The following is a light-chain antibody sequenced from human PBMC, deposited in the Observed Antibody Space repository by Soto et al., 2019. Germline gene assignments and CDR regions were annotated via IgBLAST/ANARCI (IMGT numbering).Light chain of an antibody. Sequence: NFMLTQPHSVSESPGKTVTISCTRSSGSIASNYVQWYHQRPGSAPTIVMYEDNQRPSGVPDRFSGSIDRSSNSASLTISGLKPDDEGDFYCQSYDSSNWVFGGGTKVTVL. CDR3: QSYDSSNWV. V-gene: IGLV6-57*04. CDR2: EDN. CDR1: SGSIASNY. J-gene: IGLJ3*02.